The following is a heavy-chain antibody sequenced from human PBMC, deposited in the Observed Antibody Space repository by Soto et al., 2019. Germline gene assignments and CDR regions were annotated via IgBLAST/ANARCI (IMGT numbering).Heavy chain of an antibody. V-gene: IGHV5-51*01. Sequence: GPALKISGKGSGYDYPTYWIGWLRQIPGKGLQWMGIIYPGDSDTRYSPSFQGQVTLSADKSITTAYLQWSSLKASDTAMYYCARHHDYGDYAAFDIWGQGTMVTVSS. J-gene: IGHJ3*02. CDR2: IYPGDSDT. CDR3: ARHHDYGDYAAFDI. CDR1: GYDYPTYW. D-gene: IGHD4-17*01.